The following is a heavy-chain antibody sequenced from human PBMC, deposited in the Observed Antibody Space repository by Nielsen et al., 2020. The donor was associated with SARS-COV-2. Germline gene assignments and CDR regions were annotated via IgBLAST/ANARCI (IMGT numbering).Heavy chain of an antibody. V-gene: IGHV3-30*03. J-gene: IGHJ4*02. CDR3: AREGAVGEMTAIDY. D-gene: IGHD4-17*01. CDR1: GFTFDNYA. CDR2: ISYDGSNK. Sequence: GSLRLSCAASGFTFDNYAMSWVRPAPGKGLEWVAVISYDGSNKYYADSVKGRFTISRDNSKNTLYLQMNSLRAEDTAVYYCAREGAVGEMTAIDYWGQGTLVTVSS.